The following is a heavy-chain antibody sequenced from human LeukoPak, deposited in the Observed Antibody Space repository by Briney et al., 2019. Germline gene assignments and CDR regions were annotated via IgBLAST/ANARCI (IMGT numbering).Heavy chain of an antibody. CDR2: IYYSGST. J-gene: IGHJ4*02. V-gene: IGHV4-39*07. CDR1: GGSISSSSYY. D-gene: IGHD2-15*01. CDR3: ARAIIAYCSGGSCYWYYFDY. Sequence: PSETLSLTCTVSGGSISSSSYYWGWIRQPPGKGLEWIGSIYYSGSTYYNPSLKSRVTISVDTSKNQFSLKLSSVTAADTAVYYCARAIIAYCSGGSCYWYYFDYWGQGTLVTVSS.